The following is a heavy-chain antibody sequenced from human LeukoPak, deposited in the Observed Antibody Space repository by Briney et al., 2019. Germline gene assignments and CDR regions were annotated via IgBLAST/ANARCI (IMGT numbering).Heavy chain of an antibody. J-gene: IGHJ6*02. Sequence: ASVKVSCKASGYTFTSYGISWVRQAPGQGLEWMGWISAYNGNTNYAQKLQGRVTITADESTSTAYMELSSLRSEDTAVYYCARDLTTVTGVYYYGMDVWGQGTTVTVSS. CDR3: ARDLTTVTGVYYYGMDV. CDR2: ISAYNGNT. CDR1: GYTFTSYG. V-gene: IGHV1-18*01. D-gene: IGHD4-17*01.